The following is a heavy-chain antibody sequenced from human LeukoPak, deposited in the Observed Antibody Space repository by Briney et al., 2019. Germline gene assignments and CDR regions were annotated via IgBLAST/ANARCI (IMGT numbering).Heavy chain of an antibody. J-gene: IGHJ5*02. D-gene: IGHD1-1*01. CDR3: AKRGNTISFFDP. CDR1: GFTFSNYA. V-gene: IGHV3-23*01. Sequence: PGGSLRLSCAASGFTFSNYAMYWVRQPPGKGLEWVSGLTGNGDITYYTDSVKGRFTISRDNSKNTLYLEMNNLRAEDTALYYCAKRGNTISFFDPWGQGTLVTVSS. CDR2: LTGNGDIT.